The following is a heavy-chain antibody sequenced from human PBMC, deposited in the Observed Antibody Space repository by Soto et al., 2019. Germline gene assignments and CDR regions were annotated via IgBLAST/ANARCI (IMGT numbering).Heavy chain of an antibody. CDR3: AKTYYDFWSGYYPIDY. V-gene: IGHV3-21*01. CDR1: VFTFISYN. D-gene: IGHD3-3*01. Sequence: GWSLRLSCASSVFTFISYNMNWVRQAPGKGLEWVSSISSGSSYIFYADSVKGRFTISRDNAKNSLYLQMNSLRAEDTAVYYCAKTYYDFWSGYYPIDYWGQGTLVTVSS. CDR2: ISSGSSYI. J-gene: IGHJ4*02.